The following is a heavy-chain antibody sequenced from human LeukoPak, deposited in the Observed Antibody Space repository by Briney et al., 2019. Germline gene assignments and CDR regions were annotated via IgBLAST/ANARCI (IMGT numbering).Heavy chain of an antibody. CDR1: GYSISSGYY. D-gene: IGHD3-22*01. V-gene: IGHV4-38-2*02. Sequence: ASETLSLTCTVSGYSISSGYYWGWIRQPPGKGLEWTGSIDHSGSTYYNPSLKSRVTISVDTSKNQFSLKLSSVTAADTAVYYCARQGRISMIVVLIEDAFDIWGQGTMVTVSS. J-gene: IGHJ3*02. CDR3: ARQGRISMIVVLIEDAFDI. CDR2: IDHSGST.